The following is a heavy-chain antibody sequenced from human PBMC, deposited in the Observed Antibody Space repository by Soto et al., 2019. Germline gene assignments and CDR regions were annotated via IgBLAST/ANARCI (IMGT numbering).Heavy chain of an antibody. CDR1: GYTFTSYY. Sequence: GASVKVSCKASGYTFTSYYMHWVRQAPGQGLEWMGIINPSGGSTSYAQKFQGRVTMTRDTSTSTVYMELSSLRSEDTAVYYCASVPYYYDSSGYANDYWGQGTLVTVSS. D-gene: IGHD3-22*01. V-gene: IGHV1-46*01. CDR2: INPSGGST. CDR3: ASVPYYYDSSGYANDY. J-gene: IGHJ4*02.